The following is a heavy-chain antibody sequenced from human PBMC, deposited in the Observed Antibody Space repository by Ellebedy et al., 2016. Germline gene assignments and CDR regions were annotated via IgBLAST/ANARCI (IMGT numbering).Heavy chain of an antibody. Sequence: SETLSLTFAVSGGSISSSNWWSWVRQPPGKGLEWIGEIYHSGSTNYNPSLKSRVTISVDKSKNQFSLKLSSVTAADTAVYYCASVREAPETYSSSWYGAGDYYYYYMDVWGKGTTVTVSS. J-gene: IGHJ6*03. D-gene: IGHD6-13*01. CDR2: IYHSGST. CDR1: GGSISSSNW. CDR3: ASVREAPETYSSSWYGAGDYYYYYMDV. V-gene: IGHV4-4*02.